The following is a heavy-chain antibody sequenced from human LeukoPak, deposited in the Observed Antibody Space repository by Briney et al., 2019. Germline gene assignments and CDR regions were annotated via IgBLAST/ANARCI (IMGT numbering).Heavy chain of an antibody. Sequence: ETLSLTCIVSGGSISSYYWSWIRQPPGKGLEWIGYIYYNWSTTYNPSLKSRVTISVDTSKNQFSLRLSSVTAADTAVYYCARVQYYYGSGFDSWGQGTLVTLSS. D-gene: IGHD3-10*01. J-gene: IGHJ4*02. V-gene: IGHV4-59*01. CDR2: IYYNWST. CDR1: GGSISSYY. CDR3: ARVQYYYGSGFDS.